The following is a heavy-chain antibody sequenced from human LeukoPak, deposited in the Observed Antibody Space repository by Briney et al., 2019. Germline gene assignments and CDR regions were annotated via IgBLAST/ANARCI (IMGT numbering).Heavy chain of an antibody. CDR1: GFTFSSYA. J-gene: IGHJ5*02. CDR3: AKEIPVAPSFIPGNWFDP. V-gene: IGHV3-23*01. CDR2: ISGSGGST. D-gene: IGHD2-15*01. Sequence: PGGSLRLSCAASGFTFSSYAMSWVRQAPGKGLEWVSAISGSGGSTYYADSVKGRFTISRDNSKNTLYLQMNSLRAEDTAVYYCAKEIPVAPSFIPGNWFDPWGQGTLVTVSS.